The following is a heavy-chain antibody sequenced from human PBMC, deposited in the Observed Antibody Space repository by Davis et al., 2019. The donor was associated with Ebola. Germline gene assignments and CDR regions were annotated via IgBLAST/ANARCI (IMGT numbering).Heavy chain of an antibody. J-gene: IGHJ6*02. D-gene: IGHD4-11*01. CDR2: IHYLGNT. CDR1: GGSINNYS. CDR3: ARGNYGNYIVLYYYNNDV. Sequence: SETLSLTCPAPGGSINNYSWSWIRQPPGKGLEWIGNIHYLGNTNYNPSLKSRVTMSVDTSKNQFSLKLSSVTAADTAVYYCARGNYGNYIVLYYYNNDVWGQGTTVTVSS. V-gene: IGHV4-59*01.